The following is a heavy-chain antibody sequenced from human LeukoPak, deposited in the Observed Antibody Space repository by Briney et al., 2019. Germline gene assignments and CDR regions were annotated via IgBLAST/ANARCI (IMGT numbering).Heavy chain of an antibody. J-gene: IGHJ4*02. Sequence: GGSLRLSCAASGFTFSDHYMDWVRQAPGKGLEWVGRTRNKANSYTTEYAASVKGRFTISRDDSKNSLYLQMNGLKTEDTAVYYCASFVVGWGQGTLVTVSS. D-gene: IGHD2-15*01. CDR2: TRNKANSYTT. V-gene: IGHV3-72*01. CDR3: ASFVVG. CDR1: GFTFSDHY.